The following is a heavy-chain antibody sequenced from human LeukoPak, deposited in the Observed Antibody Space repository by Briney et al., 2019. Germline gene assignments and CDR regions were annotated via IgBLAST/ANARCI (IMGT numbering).Heavy chain of an antibody. CDR2: INPNSGGT. Sequence: EASVKVSCKASGYTFTGYYMHWVRQAPGQGLEWMGWINPNSGGTNYAQKFQGRVTMTRDTSISTAYMELSRLRSDDTAVYYCARDYDFWSGYPLNWFDPWGQGTLVTVSS. J-gene: IGHJ5*02. CDR3: ARDYDFWSGYPLNWFDP. D-gene: IGHD3-3*01. CDR1: GYTFTGYY. V-gene: IGHV1-2*02.